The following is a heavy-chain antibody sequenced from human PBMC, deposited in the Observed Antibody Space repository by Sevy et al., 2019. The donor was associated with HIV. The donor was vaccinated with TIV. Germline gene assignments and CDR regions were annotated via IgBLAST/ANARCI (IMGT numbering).Heavy chain of an antibody. CDR3: ARDRILGYCSSTSCSSYYYGMDV. CDR2: ISSSGSTI. V-gene: IGHV3-48*03. J-gene: IGHJ6*02. CDR1: GFTVSGSG. D-gene: IGHD2-2*01. Sequence: GGSLRLSCAASGFTVSGSGLHWVRQAPGKGLEWVSYISSSGSTIYYADSVKGRFTISRDNAKNSLYLQMNSLRAEDTAVYYCARDRILGYCSSTSCSSYYYGMDVWGQGTTVTVSS.